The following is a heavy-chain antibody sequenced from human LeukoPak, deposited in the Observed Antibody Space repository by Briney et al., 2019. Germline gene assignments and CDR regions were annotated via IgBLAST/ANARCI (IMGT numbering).Heavy chain of an antibody. D-gene: IGHD6-19*01. J-gene: IGHJ4*02. V-gene: IGHV1-46*01. CDR3: AKRSGRSSGYFDN. Sequence: ASVKVSCKASGYTFTNYYMHWVRQAPGQGLEWMGILNPSSGSTAYAQKFQGRVTMTRDTSTSTVYMELSSLRSEDTAVYYCAKRSGRSSGYFDNWGQGTLVAVSS. CDR2: LNPSSGST. CDR1: GYTFTNYY.